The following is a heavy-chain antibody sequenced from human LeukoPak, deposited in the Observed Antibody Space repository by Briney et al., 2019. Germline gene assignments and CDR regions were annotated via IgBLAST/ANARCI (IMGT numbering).Heavy chain of an antibody. CDR2: ISWNSGSI. V-gene: IGHV3-9*01. D-gene: IGHD3-10*01. CDR3: TKKASGSEGYFQH. CDR1: GFTFDDYA. Sequence: GRSLRLSCAASGFTFDDYAMHWVRQAPGKGLEWVSGISWNSGSIGYADSVKGRFTISRDNGKKSLYLQMNSLRPEDTALYYCTKKASGSEGYFQHWGQGTLVTVSS. J-gene: IGHJ1*01.